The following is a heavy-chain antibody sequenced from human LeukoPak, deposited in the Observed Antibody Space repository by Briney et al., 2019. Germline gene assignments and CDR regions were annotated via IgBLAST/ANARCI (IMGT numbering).Heavy chain of an antibody. Sequence: GGSLRLSCAASGFTVSSNYMSWVRQAPGKGLEWVANIKQDGGERYYVDSVKGRFTISRDNAKNSLYLQMNSLRAEDTAVYFCAMIEQVVSNVEGGYWGQGTLVTVPS. V-gene: IGHV3-7*01. CDR1: GFTVSSNY. D-gene: IGHD6-6*01. CDR2: IKQDGGER. J-gene: IGHJ4*02. CDR3: AMIEQVVSNVEGGY.